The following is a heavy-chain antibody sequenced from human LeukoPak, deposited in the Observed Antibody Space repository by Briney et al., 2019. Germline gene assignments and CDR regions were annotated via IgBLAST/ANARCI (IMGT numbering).Heavy chain of an antibody. V-gene: IGHV3-23*01. J-gene: IGHJ6*02. Sequence: GGSLRLSCAASGFTFSSYAMSWVRQAPGKGLEWVSAISGSGGSTHYADSVKGRFTISRDNSKNTLYLQMNSLRAEDTAVYYCAKGSQVPIVVVPAAIAEMYYYGMDVWGQGTTVTVSS. CDR1: GFTFSSYA. CDR2: ISGSGGST. CDR3: AKGSQVPIVVVPAAIAEMYYYGMDV. D-gene: IGHD2-2*02.